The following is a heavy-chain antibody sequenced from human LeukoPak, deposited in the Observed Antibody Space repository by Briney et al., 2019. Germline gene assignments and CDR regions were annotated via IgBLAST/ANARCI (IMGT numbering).Heavy chain of an antibody. CDR3: ARHSSAARPNFDY. D-gene: IGHD6-6*01. CDR1: GGSISGSNYY. J-gene: IGHJ4*02. Sequence: SETLSLTCTVSGGSISGSNYYWGWIRQPPGKGLEWIGSIYYSGTTYYNPSLKSRVTISVDTSKNQFSLEVTSMTAADAAVYYCARHSSAARPNFDYWGQGTLVTVSS. V-gene: IGHV4-39*01. CDR2: IYYSGTT.